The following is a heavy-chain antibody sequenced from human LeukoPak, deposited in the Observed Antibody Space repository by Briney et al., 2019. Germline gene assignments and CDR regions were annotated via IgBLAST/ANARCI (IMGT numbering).Heavy chain of an antibody. Sequence: SETLSLTCTVSGGSISSYYWSWIRQPAGKGLEWIGRIYTSGSTNYNPSLKSRVTMSVDTSKSQFSLKLSSVTAADTAVYYCARHSVAGMGYYYYYGMDVWGQGTTVTVSS. D-gene: IGHD6-19*01. CDR3: ARHSVAGMGYYYYYGMDV. CDR2: IYTSGST. V-gene: IGHV4-4*07. CDR1: GGSISSYY. J-gene: IGHJ6*02.